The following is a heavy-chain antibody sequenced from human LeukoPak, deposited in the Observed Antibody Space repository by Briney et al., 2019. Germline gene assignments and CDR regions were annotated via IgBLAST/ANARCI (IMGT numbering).Heavy chain of an antibody. CDR2: ITGRGRST. V-gene: IGHV3-21*01. CDR1: GFPFSSYN. J-gene: IGHJ4*02. D-gene: IGHD5-12*01. CDR3: AREGGYDPFEY. Sequence: GGSLRLSCAASGFPFSSYNMNWDRQAPGKGLEWVSAITGRGRSTYYADSVKGRFTISRDNAKNTLYLQMNSLRAEDTAVYYCAREGGYDPFEYWGQGTLVTVSS.